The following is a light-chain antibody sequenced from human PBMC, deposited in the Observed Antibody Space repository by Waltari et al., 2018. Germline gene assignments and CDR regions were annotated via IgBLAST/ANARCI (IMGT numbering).Light chain of an antibody. Sequence: EIVMTQSPATLSVSPGERATLSCRASQSVSSNLAWYQQQPGQAPRLLIYGASTRATVIPARFSGSGSGTEFTLTISSLQSEDFAVYYCQQYNNWPPMTFGQGTKVEIK. J-gene: IGKJ1*01. CDR2: GAS. CDR3: QQYNNWPPMT. CDR1: QSVSSN. V-gene: IGKV3-15*01.